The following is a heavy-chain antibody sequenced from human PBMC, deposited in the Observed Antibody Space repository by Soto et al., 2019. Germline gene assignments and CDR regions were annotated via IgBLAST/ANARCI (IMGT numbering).Heavy chain of an antibody. CDR2: IYPGDSDT. Sequence: EVQLVQSGAEVKKPGESLKISCKGSGYSFTSYWIGWVRQMPGKGLEWMGIIYPGDSDTRYSPSSQGQVTISADKSISTAYLQWSSLKASDTAMYYCARQIVGATSVREFDYWGQGTLVTVSS. D-gene: IGHD1-26*01. J-gene: IGHJ4*02. CDR3: ARQIVGATSVREFDY. CDR1: GYSFTSYW. V-gene: IGHV5-51*01.